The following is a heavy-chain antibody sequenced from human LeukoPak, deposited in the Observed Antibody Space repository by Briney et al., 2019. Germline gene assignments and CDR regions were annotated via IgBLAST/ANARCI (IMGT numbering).Heavy chain of an antibody. CDR2: ISYDGSNK. J-gene: IGHJ4*02. V-gene: IGHV3-30*18. Sequence: GGSLRLSCAASGFTFSSYGMHWVRQAPGKGLEWVAVISYDGSNKYYADSVKGRFTISRDNSKNTLYLQMNSLRAEDTAVYYCAKTKCGGDCYSAFDYWGQGTLVTVSS. CDR1: GFTFSSYG. CDR3: AKTKCGGDCYSAFDY. D-gene: IGHD2-21*02.